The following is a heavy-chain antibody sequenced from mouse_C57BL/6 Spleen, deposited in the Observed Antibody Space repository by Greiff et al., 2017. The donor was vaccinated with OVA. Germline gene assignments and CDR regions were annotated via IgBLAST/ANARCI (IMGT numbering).Heavy chain of an antibody. CDR3: ARGYSNYEGWFAY. D-gene: IGHD2-5*01. CDR2: ISDGGSYT. CDR1: GFTFSSYA. Sequence: EVQVVESGGGLVKPGGSLKLSCAASGFTFSSYAMSWVRQTPEKRLEWVATISDGGSYTYYPDNVKGRFTISRDNAKNNLYLQMSHLKSEDTAMYYCARGYSNYEGWFAYWSQGTLVTVSA. V-gene: IGHV5-4*01. J-gene: IGHJ3*01.